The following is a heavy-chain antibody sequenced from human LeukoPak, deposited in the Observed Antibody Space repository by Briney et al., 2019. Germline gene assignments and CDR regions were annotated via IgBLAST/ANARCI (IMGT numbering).Heavy chain of an antibody. D-gene: IGHD1-26*01. CDR1: GFTFSSYG. J-gene: IGHJ6*02. Sequence: GGSLRLSCAASGFTFSSYGMHWVRQAPGKGLEWVAVISYDGSNKYYADSVKGRFTISRDNSKNTLYLQMNSLRAEDTAVYYCAKDHFSSSGSYYHYYGMDVWGQGTTVTVSS. V-gene: IGHV3-30*18. CDR2: ISYDGSNK. CDR3: AKDHFSSSGSYYHYYGMDV.